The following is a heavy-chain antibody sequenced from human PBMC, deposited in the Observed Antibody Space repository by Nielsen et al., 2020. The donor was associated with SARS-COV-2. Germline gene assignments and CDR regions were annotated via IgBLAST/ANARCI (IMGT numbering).Heavy chain of an antibody. V-gene: IGHV3-11*05. J-gene: IGHJ2*01. CDR1: GFTFSDSY. CDR3: ARVAGTPPVSYSYFDL. Sequence: GESLKISCAASGFTFSDSYMSWIRQAPGKGLEWISYISSSSSYTNYADSLKGRFTISRDNAKNSLYLQMKSLRAEDTAVYYCARVAGTPPVSYSYFDLWGRGTLVTVSS. CDR2: ISSSSSYT. D-gene: IGHD6-19*01.